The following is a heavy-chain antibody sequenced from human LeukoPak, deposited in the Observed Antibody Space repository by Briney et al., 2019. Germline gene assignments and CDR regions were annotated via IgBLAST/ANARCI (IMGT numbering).Heavy chain of an antibody. D-gene: IGHD3-16*01. CDR2: ISSSSSTI. J-gene: IGHJ4*02. CDR1: GLALGDYY. V-gene: IGHV3-11*01. CDR3: ASGRWGSY. Sequence: GGSLRLSCAVSGLALGDYYMTWIRQAPGKGLEWLSHISSSSSTIYYADSVKGRFTISRDNAKNSLYLQMDSLRAEDTAVYYCASGRWGSYWGQGTRVTVSS.